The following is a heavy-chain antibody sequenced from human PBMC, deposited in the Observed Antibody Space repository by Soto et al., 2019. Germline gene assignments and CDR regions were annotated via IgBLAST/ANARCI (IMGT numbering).Heavy chain of an antibody. J-gene: IGHJ6*02. CDR1: GFTFSSYS. V-gene: IGHV3-21*01. CDR3: ARDLGVMYYYGMDV. D-gene: IGHD3-16*01. Sequence: PGGSLRLSCAASGFTFSSYSMNWVRQAPGKGLEWVSSISSSSSYIYYADSVKGRFTISRDNAKNSLYLQMNSLRAEDTAVYYCARDLGVMYYYGMDVWGQGTTVTVS. CDR2: ISSSSSYI.